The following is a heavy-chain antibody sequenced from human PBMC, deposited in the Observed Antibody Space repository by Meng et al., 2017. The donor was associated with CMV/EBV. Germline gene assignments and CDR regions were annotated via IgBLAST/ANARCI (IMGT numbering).Heavy chain of an antibody. J-gene: IGHJ6*02. CDR3: ARESRPVEREGPGGFPSGWYYYYGMDV. D-gene: IGHD3-3*01. CDR1: GYTFTSYG. Sequence: SVKVSCKASGYTFTSYGISWVRQAPGQGLEWMGWISAYNGNTNHVQKLQGRVTMTTDTSTSTAYMELRSLRSDDTAVYYCARESRPVEREGPGGFPSGWYYYYGMDVWGQGTTVTVSS. CDR2: ISAYNGNT. V-gene: IGHV1-18*01.